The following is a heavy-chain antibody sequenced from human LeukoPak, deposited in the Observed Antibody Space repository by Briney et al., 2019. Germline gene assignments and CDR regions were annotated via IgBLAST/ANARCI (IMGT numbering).Heavy chain of an antibody. V-gene: IGHV3-30*04. Sequence: PGRSLRLSCAASGFTFSSYVMHWVRQAPGKGLEWVAVISYDGSNKYYADSVKGRFTMSRDNSKNTLYLQMNSLRAEDTAVYYCAREGSYYYDSSGYFDAFDIWGQGTMVTVSS. CDR1: GFTFSSYV. CDR3: AREGSYYYDSSGYFDAFDI. D-gene: IGHD3-22*01. CDR2: ISYDGSNK. J-gene: IGHJ3*02.